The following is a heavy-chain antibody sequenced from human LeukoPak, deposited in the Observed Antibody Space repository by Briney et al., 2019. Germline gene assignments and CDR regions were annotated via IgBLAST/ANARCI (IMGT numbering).Heavy chain of an antibody. J-gene: IGHJ6*02. Sequence: GGSLRLSCAASGFTFSSYWMHWVRQAPGKGLVWVSRINSDGSSTSYADSVKGRFTISRDNAKNTLYLQMNSLRAEDTAVYYCAREIQLWLLAPISGYYYGMDVWGQGTTVTVSS. V-gene: IGHV3-74*01. CDR1: GFTFSSYW. CDR2: INSDGSST. D-gene: IGHD5-18*01. CDR3: AREIQLWLLAPISGYYYGMDV.